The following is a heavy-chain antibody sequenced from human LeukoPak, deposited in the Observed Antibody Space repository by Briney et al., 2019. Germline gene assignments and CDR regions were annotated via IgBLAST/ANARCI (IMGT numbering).Heavy chain of an antibody. J-gene: IGHJ4*02. D-gene: IGHD2-2*02. Sequence: PGGSLRLSCAASGFTFSSYAMSWVRQAPGKGLEWVSTITGSGGSTFYADSVKGRFTISRDNSKNTLFLEMSSLRVEDTAIYFCAKDHLLCTSTSCYIDYFDSWGQGTLVTVSS. CDR2: ITGSGGST. CDR1: GFTFSSYA. CDR3: AKDHLLCTSTSCYIDYFDS. V-gene: IGHV3-23*01.